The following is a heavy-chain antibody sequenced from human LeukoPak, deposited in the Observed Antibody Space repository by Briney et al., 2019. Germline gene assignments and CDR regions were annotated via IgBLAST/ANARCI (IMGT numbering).Heavy chain of an antibody. V-gene: IGHV3-48*03. D-gene: IGHD4-17*01. CDR3: ARDGGAWFDY. CDR2: ISSSGSTI. Sequence: GGSLRLSCAASGFTFSSHEMNWVRQAPGKGLEWISYISSSGSTIYYADSVKGRFAISRDNAKSSLYLQMNSLRAEDTAVYYCARDGGAWFDYWGQGTLVTVSS. CDR1: GFTFSSHE. J-gene: IGHJ4*02.